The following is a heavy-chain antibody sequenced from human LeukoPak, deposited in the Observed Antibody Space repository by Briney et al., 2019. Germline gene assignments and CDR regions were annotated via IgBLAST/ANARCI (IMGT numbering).Heavy chain of an antibody. D-gene: IGHD2-2*03. CDR2: IYTSGST. Sequence: SQTLSLTCTVSGGSISSGSYYWSWIRQPAGKGLEWIGRIYTSGSTNYNPSLKSRVTISVDTSKNQFSLKLSSVTAADTAVYYCARGRGYGYHDAFDIWDQGTMVTVSS. V-gene: IGHV4-61*02. CDR3: ARGRGYGYHDAFDI. CDR1: GGSISSGSYY. J-gene: IGHJ3*02.